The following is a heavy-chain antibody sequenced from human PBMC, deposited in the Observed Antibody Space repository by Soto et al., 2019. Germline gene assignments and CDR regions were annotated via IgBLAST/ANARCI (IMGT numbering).Heavy chain of an antibody. CDR3: ARAIYYRANSGSLSYFDQ. V-gene: IGHV3-49*03. Sequence: GGSLRLSCISSGFIFGDYAMSWFRQAPGEGPEWISYIRTSAYGESRDYAASVKGRFVISRDDSKNIVYLQMNSLRTEDTAVYYCARAIYYRANSGSLSYFDQWGQGTLVTVSS. J-gene: IGHJ4*02. D-gene: IGHD3-22*01. CDR1: GFIFGDYA. CDR2: IRTSAYGESR.